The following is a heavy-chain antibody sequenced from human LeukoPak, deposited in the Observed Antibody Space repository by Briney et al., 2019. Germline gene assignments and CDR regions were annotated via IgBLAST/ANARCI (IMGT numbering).Heavy chain of an antibody. CDR1: GFTFSSYA. CDR3: AKNPGDSSGYYYLYYFDY. J-gene: IGHJ4*02. Sequence: PGASLRLSCAASGFTFSSYAMSWVRQAPEKGLEWVSAISGSGGSTYYADSVKGRFTISRDNSKNTLYLQMNSLRAEDTAVYYCAKNPGDSSGYYYLYYFDYWGQGTLVTVSS. V-gene: IGHV3-23*01. D-gene: IGHD3-22*01. CDR2: ISGSGGST.